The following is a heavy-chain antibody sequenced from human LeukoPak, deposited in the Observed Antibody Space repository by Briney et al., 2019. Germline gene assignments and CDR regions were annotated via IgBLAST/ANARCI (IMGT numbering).Heavy chain of an antibody. CDR2: IYYSATT. D-gene: IGHD1-14*01. CDR3: ARDHLPDLRTTGGFDI. Sequence: PMETLSLTCTVSGGSIGRYYRSWIRQPPGEGLEWIGHIYYSATTTYNPSLKSRVIISVDTSKNQFSLKFNSVTAADAAVYYCARDHLPDLRTTGGFDIWGQGTMVTVSS. V-gene: IGHV4-59*01. J-gene: IGHJ3*02. CDR1: GGSIGRYY.